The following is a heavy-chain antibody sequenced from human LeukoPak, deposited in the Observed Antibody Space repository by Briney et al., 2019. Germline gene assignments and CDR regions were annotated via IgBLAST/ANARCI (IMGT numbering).Heavy chain of an antibody. Sequence: ASVKVSCKASGYTFTGYYMHWVRQAPGQGLEWMGWINPNSGGTNYAQKFQGRVTMTRDTSISTAYMELSRLRSDDTAVYYCAYDSSGYDYYLDYWGQGTLVTVSS. J-gene: IGHJ4*02. CDR1: GYTFTGYY. CDR2: INPNSGGT. CDR3: AYDSSGYDYYLDY. V-gene: IGHV1-2*02. D-gene: IGHD3-22*01.